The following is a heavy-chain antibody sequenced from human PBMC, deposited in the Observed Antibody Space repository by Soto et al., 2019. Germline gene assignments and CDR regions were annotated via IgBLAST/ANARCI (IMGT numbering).Heavy chain of an antibody. Sequence: EVQLVESGGGLIQPGGSLRLSCAASGVTVSSNYMSWVRQAPGKGLEWVSVIYSGGTTYYTDSVKGRFTISRDDSKNTVYLQMNSLRVEDTAVYYCVRDRKSYGHLGYWGQGTLVTVSS. CDR2: IYSGGTT. CDR3: VRDRKSYGHLGY. V-gene: IGHV3-53*01. CDR1: GVTVSSNY. D-gene: IGHD3-16*01. J-gene: IGHJ4*02.